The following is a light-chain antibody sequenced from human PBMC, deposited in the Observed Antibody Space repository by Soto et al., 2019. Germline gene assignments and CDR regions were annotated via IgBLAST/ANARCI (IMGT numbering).Light chain of an antibody. J-gene: IGKJ1*01. CDR2: GAS. Sequence: VLTHCLFTRALSRGEKATLSCRARRSVSSSYLAWYQQKPGQAPRLLIYGASSRATGIPDRFSGSGSGTEFTIPTSRLEHADFAVYYCQQYGSSTSTFGQGTKVDIK. CDR1: RSVSSSY. CDR3: QQYGSSTST. V-gene: IGKV3-20*01.